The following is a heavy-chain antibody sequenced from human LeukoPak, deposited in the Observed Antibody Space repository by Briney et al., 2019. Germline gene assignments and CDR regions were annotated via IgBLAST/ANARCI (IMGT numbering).Heavy chain of an antibody. Sequence: PSETLSLTCTVSGGSISSGGYYWSWIRQHPGKGLEWIGYIYYSGSTNYNPSLKSRVTISVDTSKNQFSLKLSSVTAADTAVYYCARTYYDSTFGYWGQGTLVTVSS. CDR3: ARTYYDSTFGY. D-gene: IGHD3-22*01. CDR1: GGSISSGGYY. CDR2: IYYSGST. V-gene: IGHV4-31*03. J-gene: IGHJ4*02.